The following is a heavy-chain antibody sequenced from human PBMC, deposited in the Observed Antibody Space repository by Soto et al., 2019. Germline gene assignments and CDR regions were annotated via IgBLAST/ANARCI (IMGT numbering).Heavy chain of an antibody. J-gene: IGHJ4*01. CDR2: VNSDESST. Sequence: EVQLVESGGGLVQPGGSLRLSCAASGFTFSNYYMHWVRQAPGKGLVWVSRVNSDESSTSYADSVKGRFTISRDNAKKTLYLQMTSLRAEDTAVYYCAREGDGTTGYYQDYWGNGTLVTVSS. D-gene: IGHD3-22*01. V-gene: IGHV3-74*01. CDR1: GFTFSNYY. CDR3: AREGDGTTGYYQDY.